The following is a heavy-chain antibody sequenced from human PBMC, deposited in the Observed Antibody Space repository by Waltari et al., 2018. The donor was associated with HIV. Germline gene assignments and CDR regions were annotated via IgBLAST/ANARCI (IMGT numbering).Heavy chain of an antibody. V-gene: IGHV5-51*03. D-gene: IGHD2-2*01. Sequence: EVQLVQSGAEVKKPGESLKISCKGSGYSFTSSWIGWVRQMPGKGLEWMGIIYPGDSDTRYSPSFQGQVTISADKSISTAYLQWSSLKASDTAMYYCATSEYCSSTSCQNWFDPWGQGTLVTVSS. CDR3: ATSEYCSSTSCQNWFDP. J-gene: IGHJ5*02. CDR2: IYPGDSDT. CDR1: GYSFTSSW.